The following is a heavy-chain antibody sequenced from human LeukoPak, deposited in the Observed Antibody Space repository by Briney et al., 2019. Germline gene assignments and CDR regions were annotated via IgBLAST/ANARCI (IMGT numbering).Heavy chain of an antibody. J-gene: IGHJ4*02. D-gene: IGHD6-19*01. CDR1: GFTFSSYA. CDR2: ISYDGSNK. Sequence: GGSLRLSCAASGFTFSSYAMHWVRQAPGKGLEWVAVISYDGSNKYYADSVKGRFTISRDNSKNTLYLQMNSLRAEDTAVYYCARERGVPSVAGLYYYFDYWGQGTLVTVSS. V-gene: IGHV3-30-3*01. CDR3: ARERGVPSVAGLYYYFDY.